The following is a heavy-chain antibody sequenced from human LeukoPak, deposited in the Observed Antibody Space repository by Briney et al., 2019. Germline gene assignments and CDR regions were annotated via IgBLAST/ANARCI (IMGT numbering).Heavy chain of an antibody. V-gene: IGHV3-30*02. J-gene: IGHJ3*02. CDR2: IRYDGSYT. D-gene: IGHD2-15*01. CDR3: AKRHCSGGSCYSHTFDI. Sequence: GGSLRLPCAASGFNFNNYGMHWVRQAPGKGLEWVAFIRYDGSYTSYADSVKGRFTISRDNSKNMLYLQMNSLRAEDTAVYYCAKRHCSGGSCYSHTFDIWGQGTMVTVSS. CDR1: GFNFNNYG.